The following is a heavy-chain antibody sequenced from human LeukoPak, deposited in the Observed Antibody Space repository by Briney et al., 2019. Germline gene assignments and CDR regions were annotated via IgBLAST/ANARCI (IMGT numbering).Heavy chain of an antibody. J-gene: IGHJ4*02. CDR1: GFTFSTHW. CDR3: AGYFGGEAIIWFGDLV. Sequence: GWSLRLSCAASGFTFSTHWMHWVRQAPGKGLVWVSRINSDGSSATYADSVKGRFTISRDNAKNTLYLQMNSLRAEDTAVYYCAGYFGGEAIIWFGDLVGGQGTLVTVSS. V-gene: IGHV3-74*01. CDR2: INSDGSSA. D-gene: IGHD3-10*01.